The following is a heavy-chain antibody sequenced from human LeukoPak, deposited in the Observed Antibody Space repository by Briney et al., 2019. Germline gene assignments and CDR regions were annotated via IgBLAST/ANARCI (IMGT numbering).Heavy chain of an antibody. D-gene: IGHD1-7*01. J-gene: IGHJ4*02. CDR2: INHSGST. CDR3: ARHPHSGYNWSYAPFDY. Sequence: SETLSLTCAVYGGSFSGYDWSWIRQPPGKGLEWIGEINHSGSTNYNPSLKSRVTISVDTSKNQFSLKLSSVTAADTAVYYCARHPHSGYNWSYAPFDYWGQGTLVTVSS. V-gene: IGHV4-34*01. CDR1: GGSFSGYD.